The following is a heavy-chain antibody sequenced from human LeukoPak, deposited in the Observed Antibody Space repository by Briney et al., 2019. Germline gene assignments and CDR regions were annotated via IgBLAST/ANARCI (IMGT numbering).Heavy chain of an antibody. D-gene: IGHD5-24*01. J-gene: IGHJ6*03. Sequence: ASVKVSCKASGYTFTSFGINWVRQAPGQGLEWMGWISAYNGNINYAQMLQGRVTMTTDTSTSTAYMDLRSLRSDDTAVYYCARGPPHRDYYYYYMDVWGKGTTVTVSS. CDR3: ARGPPHRDYYYYYMDV. CDR1: GYTFTSFG. V-gene: IGHV1-18*01. CDR2: ISAYNGNI.